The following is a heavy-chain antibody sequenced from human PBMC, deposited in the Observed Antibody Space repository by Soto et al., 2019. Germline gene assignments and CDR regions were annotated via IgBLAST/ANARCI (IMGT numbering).Heavy chain of an antibody. D-gene: IGHD6-13*01. CDR1: GGSISSYY. CDR2: IYTSGST. V-gene: IGHV4-4*07. CDR3: AREEQQLVLGGWFDP. J-gene: IGHJ5*02. Sequence: QVQLQESGPGLVKPSETLSLTCTVSGGSISSYYWSWIRQPAGKGLEWIGRIYTSGSTNYNPSLKSRVTMSVDTSKNQFSLKLGSVTAADRAVYYCAREEQQLVLGGWFDPWGQGTLVTVSS.